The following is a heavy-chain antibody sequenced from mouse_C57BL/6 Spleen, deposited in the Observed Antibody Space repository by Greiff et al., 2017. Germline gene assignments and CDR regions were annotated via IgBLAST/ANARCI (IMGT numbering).Heavy chain of an antibody. D-gene: IGHD1-1*02. Sequence: VQLLQSGAELVRPGASVKLSCTASGFNIKDDYMHWVKQRPEQGLEWIGWIDPENGDTEYASKFQGKATITADTSSNTAYLQLSSLTSEDTAVYYCTTGVALDYWGQGTTLTVSS. CDR2: IDPENGDT. J-gene: IGHJ2*01. CDR1: GFNIKDDY. CDR3: TTGVALDY. V-gene: IGHV14-4*01.